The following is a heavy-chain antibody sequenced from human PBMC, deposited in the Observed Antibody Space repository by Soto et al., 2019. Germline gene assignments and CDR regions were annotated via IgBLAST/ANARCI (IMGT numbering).Heavy chain of an antibody. CDR2: INPNSGGT. J-gene: IGHJ4*02. CDR1: GYTFSGCY. V-gene: IGHV1-2*02. D-gene: IGHD6-19*01. CDR3: ASAAVTGTAGLDF. Sequence: GASVKVSCKASGYTFSGCYMHWVRQAPGQGLEWMGWINPNSGGTKSAEKFQGRVTMTRDTSISMAYMELSRLTSDDTAVYYCASAAVTGTAGLDFWGQGTQVTVSS.